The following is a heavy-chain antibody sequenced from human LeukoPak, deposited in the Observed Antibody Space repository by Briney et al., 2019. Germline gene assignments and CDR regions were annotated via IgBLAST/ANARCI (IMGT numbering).Heavy chain of an antibody. CDR1: GGSFSGYY. J-gene: IGHJ5*02. CDR3: ARDPGTQLLDWFDP. D-gene: IGHD1-14*01. CDR2: ISHSGTT. V-gene: IGHV4-34*01. Sequence: SETLSLTCSVYGGSFSGYYWSWIRQPPGKGLEWIGEISHSGTTNYNPSLKSRVTISVDTSKNQFSLKLSSVTAADTAVYYCARDPGTQLLDWFDPWGQGTLVTVSS.